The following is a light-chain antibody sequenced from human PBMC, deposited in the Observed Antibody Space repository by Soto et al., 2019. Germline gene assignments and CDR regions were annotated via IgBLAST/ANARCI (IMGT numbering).Light chain of an antibody. J-gene: IGLJ2*01. CDR1: SSNIGSNY. Sequence: QSVLTQPHSASGTPGQRVTISCSGSSSNIGSNYVYWYQQLPGTAPRLLMYRASQRPSGVPDRFSGSKSGNSASLAISGLRSEDEADYYCAAWDDTLKGPVFGGGTKLTVL. V-gene: IGLV1-47*01. CDR2: RAS. CDR3: AAWDDTLKGPV.